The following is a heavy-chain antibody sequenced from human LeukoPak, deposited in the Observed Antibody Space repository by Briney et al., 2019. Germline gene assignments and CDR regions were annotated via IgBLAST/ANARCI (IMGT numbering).Heavy chain of an antibody. J-gene: IGHJ3*02. Sequence: SETLSLTCTVSGVSISGYYWSWVRQPPGEGLEWIGYIYYSGSTNYNPSLKSRVTISVDTSKNQFSLKLNSVTAADTAVYYCARAPFTGMVTNAFDIWGQGTMVTVSS. CDR1: GVSISGYY. CDR2: IYYSGST. D-gene: IGHD2-21*02. CDR3: ARAPFTGMVTNAFDI. V-gene: IGHV4-59*01.